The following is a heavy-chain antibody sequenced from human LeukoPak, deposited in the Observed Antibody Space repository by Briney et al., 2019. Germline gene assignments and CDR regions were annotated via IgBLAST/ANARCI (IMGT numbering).Heavy chain of an antibody. V-gene: IGHV4-34*01. CDR3: ARGKARTYYYDSSGDP. D-gene: IGHD3-22*01. CDR1: GGSFSGYY. J-gene: IGHJ5*02. CDR2: INHSGST. Sequence: KSSETLSLTCAVYGGSFSGYYWSWIRQPPGKGLEWIGEINHSGSTNYNPSLKSRVTISVDTSKNQFSLKLSSVTAADTAVYYCARGKARTYYYDSSGDPWGQGTLVTVSS.